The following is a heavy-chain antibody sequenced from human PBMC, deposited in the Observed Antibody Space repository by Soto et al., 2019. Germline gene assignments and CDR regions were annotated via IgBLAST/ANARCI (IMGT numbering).Heavy chain of an antibody. D-gene: IGHD3-22*01. CDR3: ARVQDDSSGYYDS. V-gene: IGHV4-59*01. CDR1: SGSITSYF. CDR2: IYYSGST. J-gene: IGHJ4*02. Sequence: QVQLQESGPGLVKPWETLSLTCTVSSGSITSYFWTWIRQPPGKGLEWIGYIYYSGSTNYNPSLKSRVTISVDMSKNQFSLKLRSVTAADTAVYYCARVQDDSSGYYDSWGQGTLVTVSS.